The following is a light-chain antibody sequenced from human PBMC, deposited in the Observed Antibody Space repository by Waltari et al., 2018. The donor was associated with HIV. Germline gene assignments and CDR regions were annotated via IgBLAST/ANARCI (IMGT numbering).Light chain of an antibody. CDR1: SSDVGGYNY. CDR2: EVS. V-gene: IGLV2-8*01. J-gene: IGLJ3*02. Sequence: QSALTQPPSASGSPGQSVTISCTGTSSDVGGYNYVSWYQQYPGKAPKVMIFEVSNRPSGVPDRFSGSRSGNTAFLTVSGLQAEDEADYYCSSYAGSNNWVFGGGTKLTVL. CDR3: SSYAGSNNWV.